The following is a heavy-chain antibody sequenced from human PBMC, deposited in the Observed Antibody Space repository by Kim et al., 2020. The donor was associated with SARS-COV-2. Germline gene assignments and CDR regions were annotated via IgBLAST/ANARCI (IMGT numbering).Heavy chain of an antibody. CDR3: ARGEDHCLVSHFDH. V-gene: IGHV3-30-3*01. J-gene: IGHJ4*02. D-gene: IGHD3-9*01. CDR2: ISYDGTKE. CDR1: GFTLSSYS. Sequence: GGSLRLSCAASGFTLSSYSMHWVRQTPGKGLEWVALISYDGTKEYYADSVKGRLTISRDNSKNTLSLQMNSLTSDDAAVYYCARGEDHCLVSHFDHWGQG.